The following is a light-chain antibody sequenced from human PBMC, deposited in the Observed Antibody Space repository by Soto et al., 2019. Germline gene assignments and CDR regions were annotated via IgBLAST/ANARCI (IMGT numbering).Light chain of an antibody. Sequence: DIQMTQSPSTLSASVGDRVTITCRASLSISNRLAWYQQKPGNAPRLLIYGASSLQSGVPSRFSGRGSGTEFTLTISSLQPDDSATYYCQQYYSYLFTFGPGTKVDIK. J-gene: IGKJ3*01. V-gene: IGKV1-5*01. CDR1: LSISNR. CDR3: QQYYSYLFT. CDR2: GAS.